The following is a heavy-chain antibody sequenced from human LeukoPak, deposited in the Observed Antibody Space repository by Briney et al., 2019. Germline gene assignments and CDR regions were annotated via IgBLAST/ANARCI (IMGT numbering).Heavy chain of an antibody. Sequence: KASETLSLTGTVSGGSISSYYWSWIRQPPGKGLEWIGYIYYSGTTNYNPSLKSVVTISVDTSKNQFSLKLSSVTAADTDVYYCARSIFGMATDYFDYWGQGALVTVSS. CDR3: ARSIFGMATDYFDY. CDR2: IYYSGTT. V-gene: IGHV4-59*01. J-gene: IGHJ4*02. D-gene: IGHD3-3*01. CDR1: GGSISSYY.